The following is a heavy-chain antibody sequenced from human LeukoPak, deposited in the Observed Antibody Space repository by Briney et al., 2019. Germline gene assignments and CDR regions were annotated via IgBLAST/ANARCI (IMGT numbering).Heavy chain of an antibody. CDR1: GFTFSSYA. Sequence: GGSLRLSCAASGFTFSSYAMHWVRQAPGKGLEWVAVISYDGSNKYYADSVRGRFSISRDNSENILYLQLNSLRAEDTAVYHCAKKASSWSPRFDPWGQGTLVTVSS. CDR3: AKKASSWSPRFDP. J-gene: IGHJ5*02. D-gene: IGHD6-13*01. V-gene: IGHV3-30*04. CDR2: ISYDGSNK.